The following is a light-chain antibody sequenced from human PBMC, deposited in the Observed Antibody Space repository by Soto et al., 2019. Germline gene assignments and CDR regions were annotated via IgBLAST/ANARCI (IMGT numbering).Light chain of an antibody. CDR3: QQYDEWPLT. Sequence: EKVMTQSPATLSVSPGERATLSCRASQTVKTRLAWYQQKPGQAPRLLIYDAFTRATGIPARFSGSASGTEFTLTICCLQSEDFAVYYCQQYDEWPLTFGGGTKVEIK. CDR2: DAF. CDR1: QTVKTR. V-gene: IGKV3-15*01. J-gene: IGKJ4*01.